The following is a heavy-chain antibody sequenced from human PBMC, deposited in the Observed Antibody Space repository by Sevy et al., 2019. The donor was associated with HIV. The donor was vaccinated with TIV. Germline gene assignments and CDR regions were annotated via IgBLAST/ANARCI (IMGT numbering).Heavy chain of an antibody. D-gene: IGHD2-2*01. J-gene: IGHJ4*02. CDR3: AREGCSKPHDY. Sequence: GGSLRLSCAASGFTFSKYSMSWVRQPPGKGLEWVSTFSFGCGEINYADSVKGRFTISRDNSKSSVYLQMNNLRPEDTAVYYCAREGCSKPHDYWGQGNLVTVSS. CDR2: FSFGCGEI. CDR1: GFTFSKYS. V-gene: IGHV3-23*01.